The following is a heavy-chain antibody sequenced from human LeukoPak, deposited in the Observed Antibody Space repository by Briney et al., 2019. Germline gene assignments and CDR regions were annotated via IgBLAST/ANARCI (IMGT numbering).Heavy chain of an antibody. CDR2: IGTTDSDT. Sequence: PGGSLRLSCTASGLTFSTSGFTWVRQAPGKGLDWSASIGTTDSDTYHANSIKARFTISRDNANNFLYLQMNSLRAEDTAVYYCATETNGRHYEYWGQGTLLTVGS. CDR3: ATETNGRHYEY. D-gene: IGHD1-14*01. V-gene: IGHV3-21*06. J-gene: IGHJ4*02. CDR1: GLTFSTSG.